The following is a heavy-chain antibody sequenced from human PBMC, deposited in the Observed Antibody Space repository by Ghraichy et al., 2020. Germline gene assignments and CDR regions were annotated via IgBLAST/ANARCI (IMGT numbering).Heavy chain of an antibody. CDR3: AKGRSTTNHYDY. J-gene: IGHJ4*02. Sequence: LSLTCAASGFTFSTYAMSWVRQAPGKGLEWVSALRGSGDSTYYADSVKGRFTISRDNSKNTRYLQMNSLSVEDTAVYFCAKGRSTTNHYDYWGQGTLVTVSS. CDR2: LRGSGDST. CDR1: GFTFSTYA. V-gene: IGHV3-23*01. D-gene: IGHD2/OR15-2a*01.